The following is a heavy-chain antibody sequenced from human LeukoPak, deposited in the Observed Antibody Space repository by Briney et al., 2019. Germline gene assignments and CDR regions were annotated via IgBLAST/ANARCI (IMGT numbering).Heavy chain of an antibody. CDR1: GYTFTSYD. J-gene: IGHJ6*03. V-gene: IGHV1-8*01. Sequence: ASVKVSCKASGYTFTSYDINWVRQAPGQGLEWMGWMNPNSGNTGYAQKFQGRVTMTRNTSISTAYMELSSLRSEDTAVYYCARPGYYYYYMDVWGKGTTVTVSS. CDR2: MNPNSGNT. CDR3: ARPGYYYYYMDV.